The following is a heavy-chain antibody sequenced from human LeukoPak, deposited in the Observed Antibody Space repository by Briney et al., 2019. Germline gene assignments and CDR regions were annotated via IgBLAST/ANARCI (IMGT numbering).Heavy chain of an antibody. CDR1: GYTFTSXG. CDR3: ARVLRGRIVLIGDMDV. D-gene: IGHD2-8*01. J-gene: IGHJ6*02. CDR2: XXXYNGNT. Sequence: ASVKVSCKASGYTFTSXGISXXRQAPGXXXXXXXXXXXYNGNTNYAQKLQGRVTMTTDTSTSTAYMELRSLRSDDTAVYYCARVLRGRIVLIGDMDVWGQGTTVTVSS. V-gene: IGHV1-18*01.